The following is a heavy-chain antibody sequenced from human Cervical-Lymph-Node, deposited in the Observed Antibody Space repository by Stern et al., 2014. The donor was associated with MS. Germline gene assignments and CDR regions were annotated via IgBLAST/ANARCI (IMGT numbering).Heavy chain of an antibody. Sequence: EVQLVESGGGLVKPGGSLRLSCAASGFIFSSNTMNWVRQAPGKGLEWVASISSTSTFITHADSVKGRFTISRDNAKNALYLQMNSLRAEDTALYYCARESYDFWSGYNSGRGVGMDVWGQGTTVTVSS. CDR3: ARESYDFWSGYNSGRGVGMDV. D-gene: IGHD3-3*01. CDR2: ISSTSTFI. J-gene: IGHJ6*02. CDR1: GFIFSSNT. V-gene: IGHV3-21*01.